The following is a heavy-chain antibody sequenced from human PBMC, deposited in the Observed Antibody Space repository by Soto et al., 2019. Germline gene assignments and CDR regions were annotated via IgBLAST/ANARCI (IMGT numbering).Heavy chain of an antibody. D-gene: IGHD1-26*01. CDR3: AREGKIIVGYGMDV. Sequence: QVQLQQWGAGLLKPSETLSLTCAVYGGSFSGYYWSWIRQPPGKGLEWIGEINHSGSTNYNPSLKSRVTISVDTSKNQFSLKLSSVTAADTAMYYCAREGKIIVGYGMDVWGQGTTVTVSS. CDR2: INHSGST. CDR1: GGSFSGYY. J-gene: IGHJ6*02. V-gene: IGHV4-34*01.